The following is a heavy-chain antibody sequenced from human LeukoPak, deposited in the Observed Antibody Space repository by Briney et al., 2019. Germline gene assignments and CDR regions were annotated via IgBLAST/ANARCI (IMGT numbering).Heavy chain of an antibody. CDR2: IIPIFGTA. CDR1: GGTFSSYA. D-gene: IGHD1-26*01. V-gene: IGHV1-69*01. Sequence: GSSVKVSCKASGGTFSSYAISWVRQAPGQGLEWMGGIIPIFGTANYAQKFQGRVTITADESTSTAYMELSSLRSEDTAVYYCAKYGPQDSGSSHFDYWGQGALVTVSS. J-gene: IGHJ4*02. CDR3: AKYGPQDSGSSHFDY.